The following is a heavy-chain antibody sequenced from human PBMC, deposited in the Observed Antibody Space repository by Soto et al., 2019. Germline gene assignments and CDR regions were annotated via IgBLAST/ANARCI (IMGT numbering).Heavy chain of an antibody. D-gene: IGHD5-12*01. CDR3: ARVYSGYGGLFYYYGMDV. CDR1: GYTCTSYG. J-gene: IGHJ6*02. V-gene: IGHV1-18*04. Sequence: ASVKVSCRASGYTCTSYGISWVRQAPGQGLEWMGWISAYNGNTNYAQKLQGRVTMTTDTSTSTAYMELRSLRSDDTAVYYCARVYSGYGGLFYYYGMDVWGQGTTVTVS. CDR2: ISAYNGNT.